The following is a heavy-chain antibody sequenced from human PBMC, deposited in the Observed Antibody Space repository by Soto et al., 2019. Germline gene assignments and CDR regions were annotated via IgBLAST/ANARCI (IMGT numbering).Heavy chain of an antibody. V-gene: IGHV5-51*01. J-gene: IGHJ6*02. Sequence: GESLKISCKGSGYSFTSYWIGWVRQMPGKGLEWMGIIYPGDSDTRYSPSFQGQVTISADKSISTAYLQWSSLKASDTAMYYCARPVTTPSYYYGGMDVWGQGXTVTVSS. CDR3: ARPVTTPSYYYGGMDV. CDR2: IYPGDSDT. CDR1: GYSFTSYW. D-gene: IGHD4-17*01.